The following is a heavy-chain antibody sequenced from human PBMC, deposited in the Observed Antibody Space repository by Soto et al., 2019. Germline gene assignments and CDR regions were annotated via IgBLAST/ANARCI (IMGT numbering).Heavy chain of an antibody. CDR1: GYTFTSYG. CDR2: ISAYNGNT. CDR3: ARTYYDFWSGHSRNWFDP. Sequence: GSVKVSCKASGYTFTSYGISWVRQAPGQGLEWMGWISAYNGNTNYAQKLQGRVTMTTYTSTSTAYMELRSLRSDDTAVYYCARTYYDFWSGHSRNWFDPWGQGTLVTVSS. D-gene: IGHD3-3*01. J-gene: IGHJ5*02. V-gene: IGHV1-18*01.